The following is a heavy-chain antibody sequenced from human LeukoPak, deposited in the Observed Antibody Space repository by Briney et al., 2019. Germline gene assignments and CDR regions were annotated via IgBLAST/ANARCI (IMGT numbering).Heavy chain of an antibody. J-gene: IGHJ4*02. CDR1: GGSINIGPYS. Sequence: SETLSLTCAVSGGSINIGPYSWSWIRQPPGKGLEWIGYIYYSGSTYYNPSLKSRVTISVDTSKNQFSLKLSSVTAADTAVYYCARDGITGTTRYFDYWGQGTLDTVSS. V-gene: IGHV4-30-2*01. CDR3: ARDGITGTTRYFDY. D-gene: IGHD1-7*01. CDR2: IYYSGST.